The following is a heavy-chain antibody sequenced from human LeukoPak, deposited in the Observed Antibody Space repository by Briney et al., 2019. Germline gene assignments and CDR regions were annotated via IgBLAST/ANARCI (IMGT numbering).Heavy chain of an antibody. CDR3: AKGAYGSEVGYYYYMDV. Sequence: PGGSLRLSCAASGFTFSSYAMSWVRQAPGKGLEWVSAISGSGGSTYYADSVKGRFTISRDNSKNTLYLQMNSLRAEDTAVYYCAKGAYGSEVGYYYYMDVWGKGTTVTVSS. CDR2: ISGSGGST. J-gene: IGHJ6*03. D-gene: IGHD3-10*01. CDR1: GFTFSSYA. V-gene: IGHV3-23*01.